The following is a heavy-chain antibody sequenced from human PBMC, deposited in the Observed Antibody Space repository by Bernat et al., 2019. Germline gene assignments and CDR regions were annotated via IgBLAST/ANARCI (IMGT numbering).Heavy chain of an antibody. CDR1: GFTVSSNY. Sequence: EVQLVESGGGLVQPGGSLRLSCAASGFTVSSNYMSWVRQAPGKGVEWVSVIYSGGSTYYAGSVKGRFNISRDNSKNTLYLQMNSLRAEDTAVYYCARDEGGYDSSLLGYWGQGTLVTVSS. J-gene: IGHJ4*02. V-gene: IGHV3-66*01. D-gene: IGHD3-22*01. CDR2: IYSGGST. CDR3: ARDEGGYDSSLLGY.